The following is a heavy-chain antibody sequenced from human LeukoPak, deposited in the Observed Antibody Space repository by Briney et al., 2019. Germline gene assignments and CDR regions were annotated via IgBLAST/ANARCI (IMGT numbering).Heavy chain of an antibody. J-gene: IGHJ3*02. CDR1: GFTFSSYA. CDR3: AKLGQWLVYDAFHI. V-gene: IGHV3-30-3*02. Sequence: TGRSLRLSCAASGFTFSSYAMHWVRQAPGKGLEWVAVISYDGSNKYYADSVKGRFTISRDNSKNTLYLQMNSLRAEDTAVYYCAKLGQWLVYDAFHIWGQGTMVTVSS. D-gene: IGHD6-19*01. CDR2: ISYDGSNK.